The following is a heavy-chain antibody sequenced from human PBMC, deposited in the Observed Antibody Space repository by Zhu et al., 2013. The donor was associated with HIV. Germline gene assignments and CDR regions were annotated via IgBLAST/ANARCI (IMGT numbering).Heavy chain of an antibody. D-gene: IGHD3-10*02. V-gene: IGHV1-18*01. CDR2: ISPYNGNT. J-gene: IGHJ4*02. CDR1: GYTFTSYG. CDR3: ARGPYFRDYFDY. Sequence: QVQLVQSGAEVKKPGASVKVSCKASGYTFTSYGISWVRQAPGQGLEWMGSISPYNGNTNYLQKFQGRVTVTTATSTSTAYMELRSLRSDDTAVYYCARGPYFRDYFDYWGQGTLVTVSS.